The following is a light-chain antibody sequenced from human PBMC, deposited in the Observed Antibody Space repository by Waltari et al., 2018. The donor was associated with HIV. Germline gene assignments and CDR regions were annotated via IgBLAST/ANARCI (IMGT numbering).Light chain of an antibody. CDR1: RSNVGSYNL. Sequence: QSALTQPPSVSGSPGQSVTISSNGTRSNVGSYNLFPWYQQPPGTAPKLMVYEVTYRPSGVPERFSGSKSGNTASLTISGLQAEDEADYYCSSFTSSSTVVFGGGTKLTVL. CDR3: SSFTSSSTVV. J-gene: IGLJ3*02. CDR2: EVT. V-gene: IGLV2-18*02.